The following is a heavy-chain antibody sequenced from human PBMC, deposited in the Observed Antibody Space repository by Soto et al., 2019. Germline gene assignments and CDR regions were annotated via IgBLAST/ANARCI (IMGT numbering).Heavy chain of an antibody. J-gene: IGHJ3*02. Sequence: QVQLVQSGAEVKKPGASVKVSCEASGYTFTSYGISWVRQAPGQGLEWMGWISAYNGNKNYAQKLQGRVTMTTDTSTSTAYMELRSLRSDDTAVYYWAQRNSGYAMGAFDIWGQGTMVTVSS. D-gene: IGHD5-12*01. CDR1: GYTFTSYG. CDR2: ISAYNGNK. CDR3: AQRNSGYAMGAFDI. V-gene: IGHV1-18*01.